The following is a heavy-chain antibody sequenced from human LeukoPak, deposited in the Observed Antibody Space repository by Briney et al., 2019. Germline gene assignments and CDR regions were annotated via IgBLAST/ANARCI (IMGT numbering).Heavy chain of an antibody. Sequence: SETLSLTCTVSGGSICAVYWNWIPQPPGKGLEWIGYIYYSGSTNYNPSLKSRVTISVDTSKNQFSLKLSSVTAADTAVYYCAGRLWRRLGYRLGAFDICGQGTMVTVSS. V-gene: IGHV4-59*01. J-gene: IGHJ3*02. CDR2: IYYSGST. CDR1: GGSICAVY. CDR3: AGRLWRRLGYRLGAFDI. D-gene: IGHD5-24*01.